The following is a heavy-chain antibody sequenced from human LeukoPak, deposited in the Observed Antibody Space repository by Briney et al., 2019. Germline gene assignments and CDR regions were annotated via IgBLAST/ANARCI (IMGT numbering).Heavy chain of an antibody. D-gene: IGHD6-19*01. Sequence: RRSLRLSCAASGFTFSSYAMSSVRQAPGKGLEWVSAISASGGNTYYADSVKGRFTISRDNSKNTLYLQMNSLRAEDTAVYYCAKGPLAGRKAAFDYWGQGTLVTVSS. V-gene: IGHV3-23*01. CDR2: ISASGGNT. J-gene: IGHJ4*02. CDR1: GFTFSSYA. CDR3: AKGPLAGRKAAFDY.